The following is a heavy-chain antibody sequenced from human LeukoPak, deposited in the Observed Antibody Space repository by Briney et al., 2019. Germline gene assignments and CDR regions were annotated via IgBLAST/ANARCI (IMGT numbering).Heavy chain of an antibody. Sequence: GGSLRLSCTASGFNFSSYAMTWVRQAPGKGLEWVSAISGSGDSTYYVDSVEGRFTISRDNSKNTLYLQMNSLRAEDTAVYYCAKIPFNDILYYFDYWAREPWSPSPQ. CDR1: GFNFSSYA. J-gene: IGHJ4*02. CDR3: AKIPFNDILYYFDY. V-gene: IGHV3-23*01. D-gene: IGHD3-9*01. CDR2: ISGSGDST.